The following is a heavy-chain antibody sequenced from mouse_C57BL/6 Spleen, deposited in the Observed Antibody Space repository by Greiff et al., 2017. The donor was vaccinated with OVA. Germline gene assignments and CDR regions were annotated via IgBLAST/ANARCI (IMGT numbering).Heavy chain of an antibody. CDR1: GYTFTSYG. V-gene: IGHV1-81*01. Sequence: QVQLQQSGAELARPGASVKLSCKASGYTFTSYGISWVKQRTGQGLEWIGEIYPRSGNTYYNEKFKGKATLTADKSSSTAYMEIRSLTSEDSAVYFCAKVEGTYINYDYFDYWGQGTTLTVSS. CDR3: AKVEGTYINYDYFDY. J-gene: IGHJ2*01. D-gene: IGHD2-5*01. CDR2: IYPRSGNT.